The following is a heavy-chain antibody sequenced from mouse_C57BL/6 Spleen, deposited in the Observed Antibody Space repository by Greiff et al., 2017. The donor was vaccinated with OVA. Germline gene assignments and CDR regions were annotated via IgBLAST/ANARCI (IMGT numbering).Heavy chain of an antibody. J-gene: IGHJ4*01. CDR3: ASPGSSSYYAMDY. Sequence: LQQSGAELVRPGSSVKLSCKDSYFAFMASAMHWVKQRPGHGLEWIGSFTLYSDATEYSENFKGKATLTANTSSSTAYMELSSLTSEDSAVYYCASPGSSSYYAMDYWGQGTSVTVSS. CDR2: FTLYSDAT. CDR1: YFAFMASA. V-gene: IGHV1-49*01. D-gene: IGHD1-1*01.